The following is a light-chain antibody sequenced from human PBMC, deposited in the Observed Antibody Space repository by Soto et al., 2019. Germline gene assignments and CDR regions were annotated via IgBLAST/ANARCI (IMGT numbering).Light chain of an antibody. CDR2: RAS. CDR3: QQYNDWPPRWT. J-gene: IGKJ1*01. Sequence: EIVMTQSPATLSVSPGESVTLSCRASESVTTNLAWYQQKPGQAPRLLVYRASTRATGIPDRFSAGGSGTEFTLTISSLQSEDFAVYICQQYNDWPPRWTFGQGTKVEIK. V-gene: IGKV3-15*01. CDR1: ESVTTN.